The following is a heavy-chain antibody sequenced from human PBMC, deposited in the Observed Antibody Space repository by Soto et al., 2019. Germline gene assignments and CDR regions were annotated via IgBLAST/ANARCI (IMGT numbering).Heavy chain of an antibody. CDR1: GFTFSSYA. Sequence: GGSLRLSCAASGFTFSSYAMHWVRQAPGKGLEWVAVISYDGSNKYYADSVKGRFTISRDNSKNTLYLQMNSLRAEDTAVYYCARDRDSSGLSDYWGQGTLVTVSS. V-gene: IGHV3-30-3*01. CDR2: ISYDGSNK. CDR3: ARDRDSSGLSDY. J-gene: IGHJ4*02. D-gene: IGHD3-22*01.